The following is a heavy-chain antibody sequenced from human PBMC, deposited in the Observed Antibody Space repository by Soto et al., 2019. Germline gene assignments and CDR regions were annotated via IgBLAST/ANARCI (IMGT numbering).Heavy chain of an antibody. CDR2: ISSSSFTI. CDR1: GFRFSDYS. Sequence: GGSLRLSCAASGFRFSDYSMNWVRQAPGRGLEWVSYISSSSFTIHYVDSVEGRFAISRDNAKNSLYLQMNSLRVEDTAVYYCAREGISGYHDYWGQGTLVTVSS. V-gene: IGHV3-48*01. D-gene: IGHD3-22*01. J-gene: IGHJ4*02. CDR3: AREGISGYHDY.